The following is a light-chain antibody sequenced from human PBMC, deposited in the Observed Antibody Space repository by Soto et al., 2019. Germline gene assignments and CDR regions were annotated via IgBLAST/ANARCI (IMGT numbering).Light chain of an antibody. CDR2: RNN. Sequence: QAVVTQPPSASGTPGQRVTISCSGSSSNIGTNYVYWYQQLPGTAPKLLIYRNNQRPSGVPDRFSGSKSGMSASLAISGLRSEDEADYYCAAWDNSLSGLVVFGGGTKLTVL. J-gene: IGLJ2*01. V-gene: IGLV1-47*01. CDR3: AAWDNSLSGLVV. CDR1: SSNIGTNY.